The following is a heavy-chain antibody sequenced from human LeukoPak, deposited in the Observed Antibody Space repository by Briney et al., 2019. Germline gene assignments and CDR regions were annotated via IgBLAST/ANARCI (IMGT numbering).Heavy chain of an antibody. CDR2: ISYDGSNK. V-gene: IGHV3-30*04. CDR1: GFTFSNYA. Sequence: PGGSLRLSCVASGFTFSNYAMHWVRQAPGKGLEWVAVISYDGSNKYYADSVKGRFTISRDNSKNTLYLQMNSLRAEDTAVYYCARDLSGPNDYWGQGTLVTVSS. D-gene: IGHD5-12*01. J-gene: IGHJ4*02. CDR3: ARDLSGPNDY.